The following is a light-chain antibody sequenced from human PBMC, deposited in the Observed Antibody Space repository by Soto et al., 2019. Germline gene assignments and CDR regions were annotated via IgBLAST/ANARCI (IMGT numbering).Light chain of an antibody. J-gene: IGLJ1*01. V-gene: IGLV2-14*01. CDR1: SSDVGGYNF. CDR3: SSYARSNTLV. CDR2: EVS. Sequence: QSALTQPASVSGSPGQSITISCTGTSSDVGGYNFVSWYQQHPGKAPKLMIYEVSNRPSGVSNRFSGSKSGNTASLTISGLQAEDEADYYCSSYARSNTLVFRTGTKLTVL.